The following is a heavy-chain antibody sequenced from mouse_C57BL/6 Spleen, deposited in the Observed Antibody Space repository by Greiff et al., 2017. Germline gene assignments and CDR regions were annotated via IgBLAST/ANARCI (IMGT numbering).Heavy chain of an antibody. V-gene: IGHV1-52*01. CDR3: ARLGLRHGAMDY. J-gene: IGHJ4*01. Sequence: VKLQQPGAELVRPGSSVKLSCKASGYTFTSYWMHWVKQRPIQGLEWIGNIDPSDSETHYNQKFKDKATLTVDKSSSTAYMQLSSLTSEGSAVYYCARLGLRHGAMDYWGQGTSVTVSS. D-gene: IGHD2-4*01. CDR1: GYTFTSYW. CDR2: IDPSDSET.